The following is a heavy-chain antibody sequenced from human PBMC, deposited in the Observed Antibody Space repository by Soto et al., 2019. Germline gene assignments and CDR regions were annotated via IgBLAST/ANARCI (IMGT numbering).Heavy chain of an antibody. CDR2: IWYDGSNK. Sequence: GGLLRLSCAASGFTFSTYGMHWVRQAPGKGLEWVAAIWYDGSNKYYADSVKGRFTISRDNSKNTLYLQMNSLRAEDTAVYYCAREAKEYYSDYWGQGTLVTVSS. J-gene: IGHJ4*02. V-gene: IGHV3-33*01. CDR3: AREAKEYYSDY. D-gene: IGHD3-10*01. CDR1: GFTFSTYG.